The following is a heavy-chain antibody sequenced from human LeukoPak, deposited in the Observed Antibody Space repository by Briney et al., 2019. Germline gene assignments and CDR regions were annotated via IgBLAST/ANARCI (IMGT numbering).Heavy chain of an antibody. CDR3: ARDRGGGVNYDILTGYPLLRTNWFDP. CDR2: ISGSGGST. Sequence: GSLRLSCAASGFTFSSYAMSWVRQAPGKGLEWVSAISGSGGSTYYADSVKGRFTISRDNAKNSLYLQMNSLRAEDTAVYYCARDRGGGVNYDILTGYPLLRTNWFDPWGQGTLVTVSS. D-gene: IGHD3-9*01. CDR1: GFTFSSYA. J-gene: IGHJ5*02. V-gene: IGHV3-23*01.